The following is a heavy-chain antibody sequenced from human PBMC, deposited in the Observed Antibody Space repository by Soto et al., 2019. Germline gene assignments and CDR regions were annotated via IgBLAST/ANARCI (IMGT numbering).Heavy chain of an antibody. CDR3: ARKLELSDY. J-gene: IGHJ4*02. Sequence: QVQLVESGGGVVQPGRSLRLSCAASGFTFSSYAMHWVRQAPGKGLEWVAVISYDGSNKYYADSVKGRFTISRDNSKNTMYLQMNSLRAEDTAVYYCARKLELSDYWGQGTLVTVSS. V-gene: IGHV3-30-3*01. D-gene: IGHD1-7*01. CDR2: ISYDGSNK. CDR1: GFTFSSYA.